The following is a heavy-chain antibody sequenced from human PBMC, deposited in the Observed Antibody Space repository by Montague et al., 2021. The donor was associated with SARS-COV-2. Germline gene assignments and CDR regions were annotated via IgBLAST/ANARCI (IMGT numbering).Heavy chain of an antibody. J-gene: IGHJ4*02. CDR1: GDSVSTYGVA. Sequence: CAISGDSVSTYGVAWDWIRQSPSRGLEWLGMTIYTGSAWYNEYAESVKGRITIDPDTSKHQFSLRLNSVTPEDTAVYYCARISVGSKYYFDFWGQGTLVTVSS. D-gene: IGHD4-11*01. CDR3: ARISVGSKYYFDF. CDR2: TIYTGSAWYN. V-gene: IGHV6-1*01.